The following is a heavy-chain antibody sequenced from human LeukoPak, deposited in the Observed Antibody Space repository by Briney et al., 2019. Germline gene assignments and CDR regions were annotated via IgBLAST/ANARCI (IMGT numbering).Heavy chain of an antibody. CDR2: ISGSSSYI. Sequence: GGSLRLSCAASGFTFSSYNMNWVRQAPGKGLEWVSSISGSSSYIYYADSVKGRFTISRGNAKNSLYLEMNSLRAEDTAVYYCARDRIAVAATETSFDYWGQGTLVTVSS. D-gene: IGHD6-19*01. V-gene: IGHV3-21*01. CDR1: GFTFSSYN. CDR3: ARDRIAVAATETSFDY. J-gene: IGHJ4*02.